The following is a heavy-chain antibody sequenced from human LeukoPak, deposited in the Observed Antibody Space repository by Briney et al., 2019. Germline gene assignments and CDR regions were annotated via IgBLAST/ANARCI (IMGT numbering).Heavy chain of an antibody. Sequence: PGGSLRLSCAASGFTVSSNYMSWVRQAPGKGLEWVSVIYSGGSTYYADSVKGRSTISRDNSKNTLYLQMNSLRAEDTAVYYCAANQYYYDSSGYHRDYWGQGALVTVSS. D-gene: IGHD3-22*01. CDR3: AANQYYYDSSGYHRDY. J-gene: IGHJ4*02. CDR1: GFTVSSNY. CDR2: IYSGGST. V-gene: IGHV3-53*01.